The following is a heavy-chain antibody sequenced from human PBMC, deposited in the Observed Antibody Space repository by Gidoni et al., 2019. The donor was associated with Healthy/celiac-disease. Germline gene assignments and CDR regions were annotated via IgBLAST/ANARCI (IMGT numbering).Heavy chain of an antibody. CDR3: ASHYDSSGYPKGLYWYFDL. V-gene: IGHV1-69*01. CDR2: IIPIFGTA. J-gene: IGHJ2*01. Sequence: SYAISWVRQAPGQGLEWMGGIIPIFGTANYAQKFQGRVTITADESTSTAYMELSSLRSEDTAVYYCASHYDSSGYPKGLYWYFDLWGRGTLVTVSS. CDR1: SYA. D-gene: IGHD3-22*01.